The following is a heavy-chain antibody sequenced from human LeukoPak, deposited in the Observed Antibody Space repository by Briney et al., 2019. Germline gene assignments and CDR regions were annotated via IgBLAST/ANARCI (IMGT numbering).Heavy chain of an antibody. CDR1: GFTFSSYA. D-gene: IGHD2-8*02. V-gene: IGHV3-23*01. J-gene: IGHJ3*02. CDR3: AKDSVELYWRYNDAFDI. Sequence: GGSLRLSCAASGFTFSSYAMSWVRQAPGKGLEWVSAISGSGGSTYYADSVKGRFTISRDNSKNTLYLQMNSLRAEDTAVYYCAKDSVELYWRYNDAFDIWGQGTMVTVSS. CDR2: ISGSGGST.